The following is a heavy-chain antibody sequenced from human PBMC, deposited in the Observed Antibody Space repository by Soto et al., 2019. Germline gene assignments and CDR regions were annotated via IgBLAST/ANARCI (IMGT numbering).Heavy chain of an antibody. Sequence: EVQLLESGGGLVQPGGCLRLSCAASGYTFSASAMSWVRQAPGKGLEWVSGIRDSGDRTYHADSVKGRFTISRDNSKNTLYLQMNSLRAEDTAIYYCAKGGFTAIITGIWGQGTLVTVSS. D-gene: IGHD5-18*01. CDR1: GYTFSASA. CDR2: IRDSGDRT. V-gene: IGHV3-23*01. CDR3: AKGGFTAIITGI. J-gene: IGHJ4*02.